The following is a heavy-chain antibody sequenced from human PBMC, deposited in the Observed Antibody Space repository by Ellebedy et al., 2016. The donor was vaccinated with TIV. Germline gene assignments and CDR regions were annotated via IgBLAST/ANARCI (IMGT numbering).Heavy chain of an antibody. CDR2: VNPDGTET. CDR3: AKDGSGYSVS. Sequence: GESLKISCEAPGITFTASWMRWRRQAPGRGLEWVINVNPDGTETHSVDFVEGRFPNSRDNAKNSLFLQMSSLRVDDTAVYFCAKDGSGYSVSWGQGTLVTVSS. CDR1: GITFTASW. J-gene: IGHJ5*02. V-gene: IGHV3-7*03. D-gene: IGHD5/OR15-5a*01.